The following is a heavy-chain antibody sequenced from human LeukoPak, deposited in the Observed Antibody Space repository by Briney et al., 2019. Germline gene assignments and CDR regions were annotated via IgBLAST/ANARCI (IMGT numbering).Heavy chain of an antibody. D-gene: IGHD2-8*01. J-gene: IGHJ2*01. Sequence: SSETLSLTCGVSNYSIRSGYYWGWVRQPPGKGLEWIGRIYTSGSTNYNPSLKSRVTMSVDTSKNQFSLKLSSVTAADTAVYYCARDYEYCTNGVCYTWYFDLWGRGTLVTVSS. CDR2: IYTSGST. V-gene: IGHV4-38-2*02. CDR1: NYSIRSGYY. CDR3: ARDYEYCTNGVCYTWYFDL.